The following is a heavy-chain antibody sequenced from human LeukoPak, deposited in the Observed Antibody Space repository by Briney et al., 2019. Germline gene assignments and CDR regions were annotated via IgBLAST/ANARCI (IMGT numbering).Heavy chain of an antibody. CDR1: GGSISSSSHY. CDR3: ARRRDSYGYYFDY. J-gene: IGHJ4*02. D-gene: IGHD5-18*01. Sequence: SETLSLTCIVSGGSISSSSHYWGWIRQPPGKGLEWIGYIYYSGSTNYNPSLKSRVTISVDTSKNQFSLKLSSVTAADTAVYYCARRRDSYGYYFDYWGQGTLVTVSS. V-gene: IGHV4-61*05. CDR2: IYYSGST.